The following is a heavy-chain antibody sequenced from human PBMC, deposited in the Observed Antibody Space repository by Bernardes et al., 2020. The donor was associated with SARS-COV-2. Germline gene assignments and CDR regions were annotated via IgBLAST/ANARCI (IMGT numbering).Heavy chain of an antibody. Sequence: GGSLRLSCAASGFTFSSYAMSWVRQAPGKGLEWVSAISGSGGSTYYADSVKGRFTISRDNSKNTLYLQMNSLRAEDTAVYYCAKGKGILWFGELLSHPRPFHYYYGMDVWGQGTTVTVSS. V-gene: IGHV3-23*01. CDR2: ISGSGGST. CDR3: AKGKGILWFGELLSHPRPFHYYYGMDV. CDR1: GFTFSSYA. D-gene: IGHD3-10*01. J-gene: IGHJ6*02.